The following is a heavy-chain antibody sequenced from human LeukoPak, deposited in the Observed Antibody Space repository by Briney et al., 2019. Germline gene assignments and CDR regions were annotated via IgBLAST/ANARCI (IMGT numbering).Heavy chain of an antibody. CDR1: GYTFTGYY. CDR3: ARSTQGYCSSTSCYPYAFDI. J-gene: IGHJ3*02. CDR2: INPNSGGT. V-gene: IGHV1-2*06. Sequence: ASVKVSCKASGYTFTGYYMHWVRQAPGQGLEWMGRINPNSGGTNYAQKFQDRVTMTRDTSISTAYMELSRLRSDDTAVYYCARSTQGYCSSTSCYPYAFDIWGQGTMVTVSS. D-gene: IGHD2-2*01.